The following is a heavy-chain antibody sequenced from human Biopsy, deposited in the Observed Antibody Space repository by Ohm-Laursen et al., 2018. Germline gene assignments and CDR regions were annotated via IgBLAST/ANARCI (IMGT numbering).Heavy chain of an antibody. D-gene: IGHD1-14*01. CDR3: ARSPGRDRMDV. Sequence: SLRLACAASEFTFSGYSVNWVRQAPGWGLEWVSYINVYSNKKYYADSVKGRFIVSRDNDKNSLYLQMNSLRAEDTAVYHCARSPGRDRMDVWGQGTTVTVSS. CDR2: INVYSNKK. J-gene: IGHJ6*02. CDR1: EFTFSGYS. V-gene: IGHV3-48*04.